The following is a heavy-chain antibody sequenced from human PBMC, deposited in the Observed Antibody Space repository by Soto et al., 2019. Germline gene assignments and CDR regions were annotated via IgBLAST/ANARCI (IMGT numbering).Heavy chain of an antibody. Sequence: SDTLSLTCAVSGRSIRSSNWWSWVRHPPGKGMEWIGEIYHSGSTNYNPSLKRQVTISVDTSKNQFSLKLSSVTAADTAVYYCARTPMPWGQGTRVS. J-gene: IGHJ5*02. CDR1: GRSIRSSNW. CDR3: ARTPMP. V-gene: IGHV4-4*02. D-gene: IGHD2-2*01. CDR2: IYHSGST.